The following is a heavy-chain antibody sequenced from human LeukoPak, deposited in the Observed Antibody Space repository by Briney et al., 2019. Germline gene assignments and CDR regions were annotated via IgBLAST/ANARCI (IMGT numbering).Heavy chain of an antibody. CDR2: IYYSGTA. CDR3: ARRASDYYYYYMDV. V-gene: IGHV4-39*01. J-gene: IGHJ6*03. Sequence: PSETLSLTCTVSGTSITSSAYYWGWIRQVPGKGLEWIGSIYYSGTAYYNPSLESRVTISEDTSRSRFSLMLTSVTAADTAVYYCARRASDYYYYYMDVWGQGTTAIVAS. CDR1: GTSITSSAYY.